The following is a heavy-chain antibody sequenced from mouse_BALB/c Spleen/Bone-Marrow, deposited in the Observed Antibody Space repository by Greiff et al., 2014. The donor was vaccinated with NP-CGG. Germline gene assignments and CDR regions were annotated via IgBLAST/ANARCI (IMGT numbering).Heavy chain of an antibody. V-gene: IGHV2-9*02. J-gene: IGHJ1*01. CDR3: ARVYLWYFDV. Sequence: QVQLKESRPGLVAPSQSLSITCPVSGVLLTSYGVHWVRPPPGKGLEWLGVIWAGGSTNYNSALMSRLSISKDNSKSQVFLKMNSLQTDDTAMYYCARVYLWYFDVWGAGTTVTVSS. CDR1: GVLLTSYG. CDR2: IWAGGST. D-gene: IGHD2-3*01.